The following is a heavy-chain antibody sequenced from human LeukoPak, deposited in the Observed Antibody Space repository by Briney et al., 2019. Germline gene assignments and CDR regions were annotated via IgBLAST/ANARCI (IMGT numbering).Heavy chain of an antibody. V-gene: IGHV1-2*02. CDR1: GYTFTDYY. D-gene: IGHD3-22*01. Sequence: ASVKVSCKASGYTFTDYYIHWVRLAPGQGPEWMGWINPNSGDTLSSQRFQGRVTMTRDTSISTAYMELRSLRSDDTAVYYCARDLTMIVVVGGYWGQGTLVTVSS. CDR3: ARDLTMIVVVGGY. CDR2: INPNSGDT. J-gene: IGHJ4*02.